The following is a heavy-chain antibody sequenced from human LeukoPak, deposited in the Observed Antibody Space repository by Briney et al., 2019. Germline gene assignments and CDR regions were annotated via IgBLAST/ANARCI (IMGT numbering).Heavy chain of an antibody. J-gene: IGHJ6*03. V-gene: IGHV4-34*01. D-gene: IGHD1-26*01. CDR1: GGSFIGFH. CDR2: INHSGST. CDR3: ARVRGSSGSYEYYHYMDV. Sequence: PSGTLSLTCAVYGGSFIGFHWNWIRQPPGKGLEWIGDINHSGSTNYNPSLTSRVTISVDPSKKQFSLKLSSVTAADTAVYYCARVRGSSGSYEYYHYMDVWGKGTTVTISS.